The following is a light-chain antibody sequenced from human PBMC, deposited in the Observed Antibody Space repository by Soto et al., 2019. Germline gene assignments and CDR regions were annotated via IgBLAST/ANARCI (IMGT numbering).Light chain of an antibody. CDR2: GNS. Sequence: QSVLTQPPSVSGAPGQRVTISCTGSSSNIGAGYDVHWYHQLPGTAPKLLIYGNSNRPSGVPDRFSGSKSGTSASLAITGLQAEDEAYYYCQAYDNSLGVSVLFGGGTKLTVL. CDR1: SSNIGAGYD. V-gene: IGLV1-40*01. J-gene: IGLJ3*02. CDR3: QAYDNSLGVSVL.